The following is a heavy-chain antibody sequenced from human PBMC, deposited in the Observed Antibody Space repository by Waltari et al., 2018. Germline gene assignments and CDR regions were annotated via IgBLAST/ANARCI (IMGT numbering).Heavy chain of an antibody. V-gene: IGHV3-15*01. CDR2: IKSQNEGATT. Sequence: EVQMVESGGGSMKPGDSLRLPCVASGFRFTPAWLTWVRQSPGKGFEWFGRIKSQNEGATTDFAASVRGRFSISRDDSQNMVLLEMNSLRTEDTALYYCTTLDAPWGGWGHGTLVTVSS. CDR1: GFRFTPAW. J-gene: IGHJ4*01. D-gene: IGHD7-27*01. CDR3: TTLDAPWGG.